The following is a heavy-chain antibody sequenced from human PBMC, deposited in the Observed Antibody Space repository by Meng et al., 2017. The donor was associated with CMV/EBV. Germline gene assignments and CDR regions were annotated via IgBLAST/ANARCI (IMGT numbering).Heavy chain of an antibody. J-gene: IGHJ6*02. CDR2: IRYDGSNR. V-gene: IGHV3-30*02. CDR3: ARDRDYDFWSGYYYYYYGMDV. Sequence: GGSLRLSCAASGFTFSSYGMHWVRQAPGKGLDWVAFIRYDGSNRYYADSVKGRFTISRDNSKNTLYLQMNSLRPEDTAVYYCARDRDYDFWSGYYYYYYGMDVWGQGTTVTVSS. CDR1: GFTFSSYG. D-gene: IGHD3-3*01.